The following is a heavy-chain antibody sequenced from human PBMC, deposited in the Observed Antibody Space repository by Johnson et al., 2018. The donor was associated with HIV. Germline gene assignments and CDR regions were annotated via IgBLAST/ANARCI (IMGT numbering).Heavy chain of an antibody. D-gene: IGHD6-13*01. Sequence: QVQLVESGGGVVQPGRSLRLSCAASGFTFSSYAMHWVRQAPGKGLEWVAVISYDGSNKYYADSVKGRSTISRDNTKNTLYLQMNSLRAGDTAVYYCARGSWLAAAAPGAFDIWGQGTMVTVSS. CDR3: ARGSWLAAAAPGAFDI. V-gene: IGHV3-30*14. CDR1: GFTFSSYA. CDR2: ISYDGSNK. J-gene: IGHJ3*02.